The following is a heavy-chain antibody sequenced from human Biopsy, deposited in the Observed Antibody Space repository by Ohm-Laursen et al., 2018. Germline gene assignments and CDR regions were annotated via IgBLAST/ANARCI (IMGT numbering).Heavy chain of an antibody. D-gene: IGHD1-26*01. V-gene: IGHV4-39*01. J-gene: IGHJ6*02. CDR3: SKRDLSGTSPV. CDR2: IYYGGTT. Sequence: GTLSLTCTVSGGPFGINSHYWIWIRQPPGKGLEWIASIYYGGTTHYNASLQGRVTISVDQPKNQFSLRLTSVTAADTAVYYCSKRDLSGTSPVWGQGTTVTASS. CDR1: GGPFGINSHY.